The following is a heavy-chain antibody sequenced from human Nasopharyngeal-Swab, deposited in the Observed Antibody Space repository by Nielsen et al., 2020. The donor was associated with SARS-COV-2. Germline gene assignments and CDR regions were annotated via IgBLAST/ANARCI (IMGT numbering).Heavy chain of an antibody. CDR1: GFTFNNYN. Sequence: GESLKISCAASGFTFNNYNFNWVRQAPGTGLEWVSSISSSSSYIYYADSVKGRFTISRDNAKNSLSLQMNSLRAEDTAVYYCARDGLDYDFWSAYFMDVWGQGTTVTVSS. J-gene: IGHJ6*02. CDR2: ISSSSSYI. D-gene: IGHD3-3*01. V-gene: IGHV3-21*01. CDR3: ARDGLDYDFWSAYFMDV.